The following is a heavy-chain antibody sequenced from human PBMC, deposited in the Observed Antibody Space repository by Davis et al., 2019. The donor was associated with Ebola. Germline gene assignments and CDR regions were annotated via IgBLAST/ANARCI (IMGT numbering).Heavy chain of an antibody. D-gene: IGHD3-22*01. V-gene: IGHV3-33*01. CDR1: GFTFSSYG. Sequence: GGSLRLSCAASGFTFSSYGMHWVRQAPGKGLEWVAVIWYDGSNKYYADSVKGRFTISRDDSKNTLYLQMNSLRAEDTAVYYCARVGKRYYYDSSGYYYYFDYWGQGTLVTVSS. J-gene: IGHJ4*02. CDR2: IWYDGSNK. CDR3: ARVGKRYYYDSSGYYYYFDY.